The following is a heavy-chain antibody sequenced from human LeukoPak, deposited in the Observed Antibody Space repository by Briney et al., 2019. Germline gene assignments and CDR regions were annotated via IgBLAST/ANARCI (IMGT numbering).Heavy chain of an antibody. Sequence: ASVKVSCKASGYTFTSYGISWVRQAPGQGLEWMGWISPYNGNTNYAPKLQGRVTMTTDTATSTAYMELTSLTSDATAVYYCARDRQCGYWGQGTLVTVSS. J-gene: IGHJ4*02. CDR2: ISPYNGNT. CDR3: ARDRQCGY. CDR1: GYTFTSYG. V-gene: IGHV1-18*01. D-gene: IGHD2-21*01.